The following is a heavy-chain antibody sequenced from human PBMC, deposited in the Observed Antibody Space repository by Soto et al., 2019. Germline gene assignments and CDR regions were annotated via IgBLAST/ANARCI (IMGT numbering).Heavy chain of an antibody. V-gene: IGHV3-30-3*01. D-gene: IGHD2-2*01. CDR3: ARDRGSKSYYYYGMDV. CDR2: ISYDGSNK. CDR1: GFTFSSYA. J-gene: IGHJ6*02. Sequence: SLRLSCAASGFTFSSYAMHWVRQAPGKGLEWVAVISYDGSNKYYADSVKGRFTISRDNSKNTLYVQMNSLRAEDTAVYYCARDRGSKSYYYYGMDVWGQGTTVTVS.